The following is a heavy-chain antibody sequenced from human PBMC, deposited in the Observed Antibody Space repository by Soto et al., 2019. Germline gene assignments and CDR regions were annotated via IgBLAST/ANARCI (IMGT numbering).Heavy chain of an antibody. V-gene: IGHV3-30*18. Sequence: QVHLVESGGGVVQPGKSLTLSCVVSGFNFTRNGMHWVRQAPGKGLEWVAAITSGGGSQYYADSVTGRFTIARDNSRNTLFLQVNSGGPEDTAVYYCAKGQAGATVDCWGQGTLVTVSS. CDR1: GFNFTRNG. CDR3: AKGQAGATVDC. D-gene: IGHD1-26*01. CDR2: ITSGGGSQ. J-gene: IGHJ4*02.